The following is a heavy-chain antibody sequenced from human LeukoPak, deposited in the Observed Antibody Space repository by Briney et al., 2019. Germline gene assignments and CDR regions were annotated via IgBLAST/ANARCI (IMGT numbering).Heavy chain of an antibody. CDR3: ARYGGSYYFDN. Sequence: HPGGSLRLSCAASGFTFSNYWMSWVRQAPGKGLEWVANIKQDGSERYYVDSVKGRFTISRDNAKNSLYLQMNSLRAEDTAVYYCARYGGSYYFDNWGQGTLVTVSS. J-gene: IGHJ4*02. D-gene: IGHD1-26*01. CDR1: GFTFSNYW. V-gene: IGHV3-7*01. CDR2: IKQDGSER.